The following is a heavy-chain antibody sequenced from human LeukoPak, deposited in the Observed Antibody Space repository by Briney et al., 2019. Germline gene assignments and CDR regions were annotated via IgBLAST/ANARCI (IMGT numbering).Heavy chain of an antibody. J-gene: IGHJ5*02. Sequence: GASVKVSCKASGYTFTGYYMHWVRQAPGQGLEWMGWINPNSGGTTYAQKFQGRVTMTRDTSISTAYMELSRLRSDDTAVYYCARDNWQADWFDPWGQQTLVTVSS. CDR3: ARDNWQADWFDP. CDR1: GYTFTGYY. V-gene: IGHV1-2*02. CDR2: INPNSGGT. D-gene: IGHD1-20*01.